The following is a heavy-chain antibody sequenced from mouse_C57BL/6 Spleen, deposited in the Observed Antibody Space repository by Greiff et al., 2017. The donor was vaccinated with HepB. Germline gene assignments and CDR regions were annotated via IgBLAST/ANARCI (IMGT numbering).Heavy chain of an antibody. V-gene: IGHV1-61*01. J-gene: IGHJ1*03. CDR1: GYTFTSYW. Sequence: QVQLQQPGAELVRPGSSVKLSCKASGYTFTSYWMDWVKQRPGQGLEWIGNIYPSDSETHYNQKFKDKATLTVDKSSSTAYMQLSSLTSEDSAVYYCARSITTVVRYWYFDVWGTGTTVTVSS. CDR2: IYPSDSET. CDR3: ARSITTVVRYWYFDV. D-gene: IGHD1-1*01.